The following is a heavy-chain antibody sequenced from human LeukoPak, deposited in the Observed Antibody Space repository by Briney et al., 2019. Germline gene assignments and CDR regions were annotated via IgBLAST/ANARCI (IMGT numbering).Heavy chain of an antibody. CDR2: IDHSGST. J-gene: IGHJ4*02. D-gene: IGHD5-18*01. V-gene: IGHV4-34*01. CDR1: GGSFSGSY. Sequence: SETLSLTCAVYGGSFSGSYWSWIRQPPGKGLVWIGEIDHSGSTNYNPSLKSRVTISVDTSKNQFSLKLSSVTAADTAVYYCARGAHDSYDSLDFDYWGQGTLVTVSS. CDR3: ARGAHDSYDSLDFDY.